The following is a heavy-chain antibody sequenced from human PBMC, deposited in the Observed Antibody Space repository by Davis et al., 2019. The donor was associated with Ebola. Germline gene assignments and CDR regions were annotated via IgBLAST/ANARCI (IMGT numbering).Heavy chain of an antibody. J-gene: IGHJ4*02. D-gene: IGHD4-17*01. Sequence: PGGSLRLSCAASGFTFDDYAMHWVRQAPGKGLVWVSRINSDGSSTSYADSVKGRFTISRDSSRNTLYLQMNSLTPEDTAAYYCAKGGGDYGESQYYFDYWGQGTLVTVSS. CDR2: INSDGSST. CDR1: GFTFDDYA. V-gene: IGHV3-74*01. CDR3: AKGGGDYGESQYYFDY.